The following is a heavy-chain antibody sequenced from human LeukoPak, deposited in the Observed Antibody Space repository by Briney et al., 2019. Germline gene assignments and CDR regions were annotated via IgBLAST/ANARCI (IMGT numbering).Heavy chain of an antibody. D-gene: IGHD2-21*02. CDR2: INPSGGST. Sequence: ASVKVSCKASGYTFTSYYMHWVRQAPGQGLEWMGIINPSGGSTSYAQKFQGRVTMTRDTSTSTVYMELSSLRSEDTAVYYCARESGYCGGDCQGDYGMDVWGQGTTVTVSS. CDR1: GYTFTSYY. J-gene: IGHJ6*02. V-gene: IGHV1-46*01. CDR3: ARESGYCGGDCQGDYGMDV.